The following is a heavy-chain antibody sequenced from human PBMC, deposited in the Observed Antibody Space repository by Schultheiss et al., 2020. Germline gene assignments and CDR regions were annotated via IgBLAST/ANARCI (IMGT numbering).Heavy chain of an antibody. CDR3: ARASPENPYYYDSSGYYLDL. Sequence: SETLSLTCTVSGDSISSGNYYWSWIRQPPGKGLEWIGYIYYSGSTNYNPSLKSRVTISVDTSKNQFSLKLSSVTAADTAVYYCARASPENPYYYDSSGYYLDLWGRGTLVTVSS. CDR2: IYYSGST. V-gene: IGHV4-61*01. CDR1: GDSISSGNYY. D-gene: IGHD3-22*01. J-gene: IGHJ2*01.